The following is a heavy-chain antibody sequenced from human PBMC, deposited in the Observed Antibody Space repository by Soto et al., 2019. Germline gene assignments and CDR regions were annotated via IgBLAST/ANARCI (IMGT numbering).Heavy chain of an antibody. CDR1: GFTFSSYG. J-gene: IGHJ4*02. D-gene: IGHD3-22*01. V-gene: IGHV3-33*01. CDR3: ARDRYYYDSSGYYDY. Sequence: QVQLVESGGGVVQPGRSLRLSCAASGFTFSSYGMHWVRQAPGKGLEWVAVIWYDGSNKYYADSVKGRFTISRDNSKNTLYLKMNSLRAEDTAVYYCARDRYYYDSSGYYDYWGKGTLVTVSS. CDR2: IWYDGSNK.